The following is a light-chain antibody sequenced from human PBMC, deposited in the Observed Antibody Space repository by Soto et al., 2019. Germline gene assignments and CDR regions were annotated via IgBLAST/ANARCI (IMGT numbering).Light chain of an antibody. Sequence: EIVMTQSPATLSVSPGERATLSCRASQSVSSNLAWYQQKPGQAPRLLIYGASTRETGIPARFSGSGSGTDFTLTISSLQSEDFAVYYCKQYNNWLRTFGQGTKVEIK. J-gene: IGKJ1*01. CDR3: KQYNNWLRT. CDR2: GAS. V-gene: IGKV3-15*01. CDR1: QSVSSN.